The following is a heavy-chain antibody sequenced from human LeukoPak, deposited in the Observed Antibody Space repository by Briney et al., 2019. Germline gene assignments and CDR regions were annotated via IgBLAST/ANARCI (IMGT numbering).Heavy chain of an antibody. D-gene: IGHD5-24*01. CDR3: ARVKDGYNSYYYYYMDV. Sequence: PSETLSLTCTVSGGSISSYYWSWIRQPAGKGLEWIGRIYTSGSTNYNPSLKSRVTISVDTSKNQFSLKLSSVTAADTAVYYCARVKDGYNSYYYYYMDVWGKGTTVTVSS. V-gene: IGHV4-4*07. CDR2: IYTSGST. J-gene: IGHJ6*03. CDR1: GGSISSYY.